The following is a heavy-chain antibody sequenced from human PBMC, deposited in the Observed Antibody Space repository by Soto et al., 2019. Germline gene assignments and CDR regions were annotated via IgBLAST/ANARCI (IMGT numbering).Heavy chain of an antibody. CDR3: ARAPSEYIWGSYLRYYEY. Sequence: EVQILESGGGLVQPGGSLRLSCAASGFPFSNYAMAWVRQAPGKGLEWVSAISGTTGHAFYAYSVKDRFTISRDNSKNTLYLQMYSRFAEDTAVYHCARAPSEYIWGSYLRYYEYWGQGTLVTVSS. CDR2: ISGTTGHA. D-gene: IGHD3-16*01. J-gene: IGHJ4*02. V-gene: IGHV3-23*01. CDR1: GFPFSNYA.